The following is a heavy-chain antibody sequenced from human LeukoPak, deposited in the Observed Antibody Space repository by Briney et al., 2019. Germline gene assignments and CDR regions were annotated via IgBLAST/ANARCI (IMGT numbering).Heavy chain of an antibody. D-gene: IGHD3-10*01. CDR2: ISSSSSYI. J-gene: IGHJ4*02. V-gene: IGHV3-21*01. CDR1: GFTFDDYA. CDR3: EAMVRGVIVSSY. Sequence: PGRSLRLSCAASGFTFDDYAMHWVRQAPGKGLEWVSSISSSSSYIYYADSVKGRFTISRDNAKNSLYLQMNSLRAEDTAVYYCEAMVRGVIVSSYWGQGTLVTVSS.